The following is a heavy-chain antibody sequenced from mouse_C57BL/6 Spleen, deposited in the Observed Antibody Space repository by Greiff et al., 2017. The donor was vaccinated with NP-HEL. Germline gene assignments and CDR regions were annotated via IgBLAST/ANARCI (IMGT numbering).Heavy chain of an antibody. CDR3: ARYHSTRFPSITTVVPYFDV. V-gene: IGHV1-18*01. CDR2: INPNNGGT. J-gene: IGHJ1*03. CDR1: GYTFTDYN. D-gene: IGHD1-1*01. Sequence: EVKLQESGPELVKPGASVKIPCKASGYTFTDYNMDWVKQSHGKSLEWIGDINPNNGGTIYNQKFKGKATLTVDKSSSTAYMELRSLTSEDTAVYYCARYHSTRFPSITTVVPYFDVWGTGTTVTVSS.